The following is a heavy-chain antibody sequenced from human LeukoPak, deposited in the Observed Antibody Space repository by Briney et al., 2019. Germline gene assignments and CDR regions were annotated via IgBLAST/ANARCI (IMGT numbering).Heavy chain of an antibody. V-gene: IGHV3-48*03. CDR1: GFTFSNYE. Sequence: PGGSLRLSCAASGFTFSNYEMNWVRQAPGKGLAWVSYISDSGSSIYYADSVKGRFTISRDNAKNSLFLQMNSLTAGDTAVYYCARDPPGYSGYENRFDYWGQGTLVTVSS. CDR3: ARDPPGYSGYENRFDY. D-gene: IGHD5-12*01. CDR2: ISDSGSSI. J-gene: IGHJ4*02.